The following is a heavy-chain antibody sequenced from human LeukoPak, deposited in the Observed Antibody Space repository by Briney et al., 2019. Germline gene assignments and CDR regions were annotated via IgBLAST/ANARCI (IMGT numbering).Heavy chain of an antibody. Sequence: SETLSLTCTVSGGSISSNYWNWIRQPAGKGLEWIGRIYTSRSTNYNPSLKSRVTISVDRSKNQLSLNLTSVTAADTAVYYCARDPSPLLAGRRYWYFDLWGRGTLVTVSS. CDR1: GGSISSNY. CDR2: IYTSRST. V-gene: IGHV4-4*07. J-gene: IGHJ2*01. D-gene: IGHD1-26*01. CDR3: ARDPSPLLAGRRYWYFDL.